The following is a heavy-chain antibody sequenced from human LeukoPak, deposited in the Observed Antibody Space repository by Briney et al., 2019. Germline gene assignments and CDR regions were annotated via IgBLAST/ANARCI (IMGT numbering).Heavy chain of an antibody. CDR1: GFTFRSYG. D-gene: IGHD2-2*01. Sequence: HPGRSLRLSCAASGFTFRSYGMHWVRQAPGKGLEWVAVILSDGSNKYYADSVKGRFSTSRENSKNTLYLQMNSLRAEDTAVYYCARDYCRSISCFDSWGQGTLVTVAS. V-gene: IGHV3-33*01. CDR2: ILSDGSNK. CDR3: ARDYCRSISCFDS. J-gene: IGHJ4*02.